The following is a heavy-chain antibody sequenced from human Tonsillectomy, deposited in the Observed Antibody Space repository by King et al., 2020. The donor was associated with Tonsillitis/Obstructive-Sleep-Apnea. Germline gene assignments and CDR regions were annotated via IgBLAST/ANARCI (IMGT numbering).Heavy chain of an antibody. D-gene: IGHD7-27*01. J-gene: IGHJ4*02. CDR1: AGSISSDTSY. V-gene: IGHV4-31*03. CDR2: IYYTGRT. Sequence: VPLQESGPGLVKPSQNLSLTCTVSAGSISSDTSYWSWIRQHPGKGLEWIGYIYYTGRTYYSPSLKSRVTISIDTSTNQFSLNLSSVTAADTAVYYCARESIAITGGFDSWGQGTLVTVSS. CDR3: ARESIAITGGFDS.